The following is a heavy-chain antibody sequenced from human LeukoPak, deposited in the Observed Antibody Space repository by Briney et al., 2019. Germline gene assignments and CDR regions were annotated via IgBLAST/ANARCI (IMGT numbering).Heavy chain of an antibody. Sequence: WETLSLTCTVSGGSISSYYWSWIRQPPGKGLEWIGYIYYSGSTNYNPSLKSRVTISVDTSKNQFSLKLSSVTAADTAVYYCARRIAAAGLDAFDIWGQGTMVTVSS. CDR1: GGSISSYY. V-gene: IGHV4-59*08. CDR3: ARRIAAAGLDAFDI. CDR2: IYYSGST. D-gene: IGHD6-13*01. J-gene: IGHJ3*02.